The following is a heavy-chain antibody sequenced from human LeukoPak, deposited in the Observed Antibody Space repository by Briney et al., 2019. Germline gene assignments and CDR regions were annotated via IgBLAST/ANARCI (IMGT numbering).Heavy chain of an antibody. V-gene: IGHV3-23*01. J-gene: IGHJ6*02. CDR1: GFTFSNYW. D-gene: IGHD4-17*01. CDR2: ISGSGADT. Sequence: PGGSLRLSCAASGFTFSNYWMHWVRQAPGKGLECVSAISGSGADTYYADSVKGRFTISRDNSKITVYLQMNSLRAEDTAVYYCATTVFYYYYGMDVWGQGTTVTVSS. CDR3: ATTVFYYYYGMDV.